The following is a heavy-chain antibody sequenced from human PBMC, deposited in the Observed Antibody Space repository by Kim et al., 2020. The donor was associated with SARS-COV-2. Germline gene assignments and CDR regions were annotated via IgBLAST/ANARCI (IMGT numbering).Heavy chain of an antibody. CDR3: AREGYYDSSGPLDY. J-gene: IGHJ4*02. Sequence: SQQFQGRVTITRDTSASTAYMELSSLRSEDTAVYYCAREGYYDSSGPLDYWGQGTLDTVSS. D-gene: IGHD3-22*01. V-gene: IGHV1-3*01.